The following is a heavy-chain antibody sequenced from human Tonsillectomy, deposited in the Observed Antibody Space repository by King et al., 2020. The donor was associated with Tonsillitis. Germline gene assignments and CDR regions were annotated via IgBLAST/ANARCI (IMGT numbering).Heavy chain of an antibody. J-gene: IGHJ4*02. CDR1: GFTFSSSG. V-gene: IGHV3-30*02. D-gene: IGHD3-9*01. CDR2: IRYDGSNK. CDR3: AKDQVGPDYDILTAYYNRYFDY. Sequence: VQLVESGGGVVQPGGSLRLSCATSGFTFSSSGIHWVRQAPGKGLEWVAFIRYDGSNKYYADSVKGRFTIFRDNSKNTLYLQMNSLRAEDTAVYYCAKDQVGPDYDILTAYYNRYFDYWGQGTLVTVSS.